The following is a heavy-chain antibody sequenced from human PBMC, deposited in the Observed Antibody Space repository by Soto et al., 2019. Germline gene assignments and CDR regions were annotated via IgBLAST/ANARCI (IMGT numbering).Heavy chain of an antibody. V-gene: IGHV4-4*02. D-gene: IGHD3-10*01. J-gene: IGHJ4*02. Sequence: SDTLSLTYAVSGGSISSDYWWNWVRQPPGKGLQWIGEIYHSGTTNYNPSLKSRVTISVDKSKNQFSLRLNSVTAADTAVYLCARGINYYDSGTYQDYFDYWGQGALVTVSS. CDR2: IYHSGTT. CDR1: GGSISSDYW. CDR3: ARGINYYDSGTYQDYFDY.